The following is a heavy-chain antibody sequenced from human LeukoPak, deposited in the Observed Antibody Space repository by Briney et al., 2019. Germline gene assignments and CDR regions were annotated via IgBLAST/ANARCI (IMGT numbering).Heavy chain of an antibody. CDR2: INPNTGDT. Sequence: ASVKVSCKASGYSFTNYYMHWVRQAPGQGLEWMGWINPNTGDTTYGQKFQGRVTMTRDTSISTAYMDLSRLRSDDTAVYYCAREGLPTGHAFDIWGQGTMVTVSS. V-gene: IGHV1-2*02. J-gene: IGHJ3*02. CDR3: AREGLPTGHAFDI. D-gene: IGHD3-10*01. CDR1: GYSFTNYY.